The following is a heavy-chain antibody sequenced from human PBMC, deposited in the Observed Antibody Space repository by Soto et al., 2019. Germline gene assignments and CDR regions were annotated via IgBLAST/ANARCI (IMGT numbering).Heavy chain of an antibody. CDR1: GGSFSGYY. D-gene: IGHD1-26*01. V-gene: IGHV4-34*01. CDR2: INHSGST. CDR3: ARGGLRGGATIILKKFDP. Sequence: PSETLSLTCAVYGGSFSGYYWSWIRQPPGKGLEWIGEINHSGSTNYNPSLKSRVTISVDTSKNQFSLKLSSVTAADTAVYYCARGGLRGGATIILKKFDPWGHGTLVTVSS. J-gene: IGHJ5*02.